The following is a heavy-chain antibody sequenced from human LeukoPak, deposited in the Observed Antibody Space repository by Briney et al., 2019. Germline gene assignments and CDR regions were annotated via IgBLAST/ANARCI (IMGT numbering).Heavy chain of an antibody. CDR2: INHSGST. CDR3: ARRKTKYSYGQRPYNWFDP. D-gene: IGHD5-18*01. J-gene: IGHJ5*02. Sequence: SETLSLTCAVSGGSFSNYYWSWIRQPPGKGLEWIGEINHSGSTNYNPSLKSRVTISVDTSKNQFSLKLSSVTAADTTVYYCARRKTKYSYGQRPYNWFDPWGQGTLVTVSS. CDR1: GGSFSNYY. V-gene: IGHV4-34*01.